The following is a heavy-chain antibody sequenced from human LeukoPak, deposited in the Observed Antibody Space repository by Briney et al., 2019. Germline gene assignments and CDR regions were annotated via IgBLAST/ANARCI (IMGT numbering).Heavy chain of an antibody. D-gene: IGHD2-15*01. Sequence: PSETLSLTCTVSGDSISIYYWSWIRQPPGKGLEWIGYMYYSGDSNYNPSLKSRVTISVDTSKNQFSLKLSSVTAADTAVYCCARWWTEGGYYYGLDVWGQGTTVTVSS. J-gene: IGHJ6*02. V-gene: IGHV4-59*01. CDR2: MYYSGDS. CDR1: GDSISIYY. CDR3: ARWWTEGGYYYGLDV.